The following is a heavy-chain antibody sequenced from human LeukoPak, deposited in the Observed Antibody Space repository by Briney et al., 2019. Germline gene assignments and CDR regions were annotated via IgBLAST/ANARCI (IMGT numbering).Heavy chain of an antibody. CDR1: GFSFSDAF. D-gene: IGHD5-24*01. V-gene: IGHV3-15*01. Sequence: SGGSLRLSCAASGFSFSDAFMSWVRQAPGKGQEWVGRIKSKTDDGTTDYAAPVKGRFTISRDDSKSTLYLQMNSLQTEDTAVYYCTTSGYNWYHFDNWGQGTQVTVSS. J-gene: IGHJ4*02. CDR2: IKSKTDDGTT. CDR3: TTSGYNWYHFDN.